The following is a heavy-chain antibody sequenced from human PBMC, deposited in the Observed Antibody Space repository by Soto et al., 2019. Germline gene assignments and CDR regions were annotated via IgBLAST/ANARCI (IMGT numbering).Heavy chain of an antibody. CDR3: TRDPSVTRNDGFVN. Sequence: PGGSLRLSCTASGFTFSGSAMHWVRQASGRGLEWVGRVRTKTNTYATTYAASVKGRFTISRDDSKNTAYLQMNSLKTEDTAVYYCTRDPSVTRNDGFVNWGPGTRVTDPS. D-gene: IGHD2-15*01. V-gene: IGHV3-73*01. J-gene: IGHJ4*01. CDR2: VRTKTNTYAT. CDR1: GFTFSGSA.